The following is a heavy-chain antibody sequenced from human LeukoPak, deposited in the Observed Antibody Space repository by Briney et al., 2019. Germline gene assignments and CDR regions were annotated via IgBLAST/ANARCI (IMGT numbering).Heavy chain of an antibody. CDR2: IYTSGST. Sequence: SETLSLTCTASGGSISSYYWSWIRQPPGKGLEWIGYIYTSGSTNYNPSLKSRVTISVDTSKNQFSLKLSSVTAADTAVYYCARLWSVSSSVDYWGQGTLVTVSS. D-gene: IGHD6-6*01. J-gene: IGHJ4*02. CDR3: ARLWSVSSSVDY. CDR1: GGSISSYY. V-gene: IGHV4-4*09.